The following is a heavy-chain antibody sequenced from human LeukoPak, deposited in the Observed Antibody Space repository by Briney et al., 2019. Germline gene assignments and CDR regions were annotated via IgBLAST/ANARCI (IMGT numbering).Heavy chain of an antibody. CDR1: GYRFTTDMYT. V-gene: IGHV1-3*01. CDR2: INAGNGYT. CDR3: ARDSDRSGWSWVY. Sequence: ASVKVSCKASGYRFTTDMYTIHWLRQAPGHRLEWMGWINAGNGYTKYSQKFGGRGIITGDTSARKVYMEVSSLVSEDTAVYYCARDSDRSGWSWVYWGQGTLVTVSS. J-gene: IGHJ4*02. D-gene: IGHD6-19*01.